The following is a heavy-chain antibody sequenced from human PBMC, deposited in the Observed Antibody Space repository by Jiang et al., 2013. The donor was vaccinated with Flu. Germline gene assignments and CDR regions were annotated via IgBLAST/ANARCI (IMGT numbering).Heavy chain of an antibody. D-gene: IGHD5-18*01. CDR2: VSNSGGS. V-gene: IGHV4-61*02. CDR3: AGGHGFSYHYFDY. CDR1: GVSVTSGGYF. Sequence: GSGLVKLSQTLSLTCTVSGVSVTSGGYFWSWVRRPAGKGLEWIGRVSNSGGSTYNPSFKSRVTTSLNMSKNQFSLSLSYVTAADTAVYYCAGGHGFSYHYFDYWGQGALVTVSP. J-gene: IGHJ4*02.